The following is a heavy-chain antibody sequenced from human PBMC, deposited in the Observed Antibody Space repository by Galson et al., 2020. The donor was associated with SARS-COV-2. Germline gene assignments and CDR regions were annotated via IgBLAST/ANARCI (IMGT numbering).Heavy chain of an antibody. CDR1: VGSISSSSYY. J-gene: IGHJ5*02. D-gene: IGHD3-9*01. V-gene: IGHV4-39*01. CDR2: IYYSGST. Sequence: SETLSLTCTVSVGSISSSSYYWGWIRQPPGKGLEWIGSIYYSGSTYYNPSLKSRVTISVDTSKNQFSLKLSSVTAADTAVYYCARHTQLRYIDWLLTYNWSDPWGKRTLVTVSS. CDR3: ARHTQLRYIDWLLTYNWSDP.